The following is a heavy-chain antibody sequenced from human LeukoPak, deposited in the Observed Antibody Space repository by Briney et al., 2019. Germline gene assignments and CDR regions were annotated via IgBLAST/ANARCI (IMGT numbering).Heavy chain of an antibody. CDR2: ISSSGSTI. CDR1: GFTFSSYE. Sequence: GGSLRLSCAASGFTFSSYEMNWVRQAPGKGLEWVSYISSSGSTIYYADSLKGRFTISRDNAKNSLYLQMNCLRAEDTAVYYCARVPRYSAYEGNDYWGQGTLATVSS. D-gene: IGHD5-12*01. V-gene: IGHV3-48*03. J-gene: IGHJ4*02. CDR3: ARVPRYSAYEGNDY.